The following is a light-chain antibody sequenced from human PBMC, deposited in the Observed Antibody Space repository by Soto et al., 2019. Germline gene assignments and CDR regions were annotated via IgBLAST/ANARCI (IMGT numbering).Light chain of an antibody. Sequence: QSALTQPASVSGSPGQSITISCSGTTSDVGIYNLVSWYQHHPGKAPKLVIYEVDKRPSGVSNRFSGSRSGNTASLTISGLQSEDEADYYCSSYAGSRWVCFGGTQLTVL. CDR2: EVD. CDR3: SSYAGSRWV. V-gene: IGLV2-23*02. J-gene: IGLJ3*02. CDR1: TSDVGIYNL.